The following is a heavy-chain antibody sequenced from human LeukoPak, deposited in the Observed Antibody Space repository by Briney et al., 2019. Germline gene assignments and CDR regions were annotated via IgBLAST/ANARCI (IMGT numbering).Heavy chain of an antibody. J-gene: IGHJ4*02. CDR1: GFTFGSCW. CDR3: ARRYFDY. Sequence: GGSLRLSCAASGFTFGSCWMNWVRQTPGKGLEWVANINQDGSQKVYVDSVKGRFTISRDNANNSLHLQMNSLRAEDTAVYYCARRYFDYWGQGILVTVSS. V-gene: IGHV3-7*03. CDR2: INQDGSQK.